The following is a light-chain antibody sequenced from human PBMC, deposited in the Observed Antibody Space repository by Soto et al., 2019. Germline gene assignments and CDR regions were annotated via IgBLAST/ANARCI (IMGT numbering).Light chain of an antibody. CDR1: PSDVGGSNS. CDR2: DVN. J-gene: IGLJ2*01. V-gene: IGLV2-8*01. CDR3: SSYAPSDVV. Sequence: QSALPQPPSASGSPGQSVTISCTGTPSDVGGSNSVSWYQQHPGKAPNLMIYDVNKRPSGVPDRFSGSKSGNPASLTVSGLHAADEAYYFCSSYAPSDVVFGGGTKLTVL.